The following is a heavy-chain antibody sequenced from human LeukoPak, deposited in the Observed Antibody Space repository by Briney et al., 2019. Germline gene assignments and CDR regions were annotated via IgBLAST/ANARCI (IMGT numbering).Heavy chain of an antibody. J-gene: IGHJ4*02. V-gene: IGHV1-2*04. D-gene: IGHD6-19*01. CDR3: ALGRVPGIAVAGTSALLGY. Sequence: GASVKVSCKASGYTFIDYYIHWVRQAPGQGLEWMGWINPNSGGTNYAQKFQGWVTMTRDTSISTAYMELSRLRSDDTAVYYCALGRVPGIAVAGTSALLGYWGQGTLVTVSS. CDR2: INPNSGGT. CDR1: GYTFIDYY.